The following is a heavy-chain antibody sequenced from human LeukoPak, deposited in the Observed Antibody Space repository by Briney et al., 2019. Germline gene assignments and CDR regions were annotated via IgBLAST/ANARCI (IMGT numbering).Heavy chain of an antibody. V-gene: IGHV3-23*01. CDR2: ISGSGGST. Sequence: GGSLRLSCAASGFTFSSYAMSWVRQAPGKGLEWVSAISGSGGSTYYADSVKGRFTVSRDNSKNTLYLQMNSLRAEDTAVYYCAKAPNIVGATGFLDYWGQGTLVTVSS. CDR3: AKAPNIVGATGFLDY. D-gene: IGHD1-26*01. J-gene: IGHJ4*02. CDR1: GFTFSSYA.